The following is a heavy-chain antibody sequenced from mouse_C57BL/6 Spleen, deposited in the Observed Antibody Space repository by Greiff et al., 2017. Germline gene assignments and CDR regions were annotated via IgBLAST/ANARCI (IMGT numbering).Heavy chain of an antibody. J-gene: IGHJ1*03. Sequence: EVQGVESGGDLVKPGGSLKLSCAASGFTFSSYGMSWVRQTPDKRLEWVATISSGGSYTYYPDSVKGRFTISRDNAKNTLYLQMSSLKSEDTARYYCASPLITTVVDWYFDVWGTGTTVTVSS. CDR1: GFTFSSYG. CDR2: ISSGGSYT. V-gene: IGHV5-6*01. D-gene: IGHD1-1*01. CDR3: ASPLITTVVDWYFDV.